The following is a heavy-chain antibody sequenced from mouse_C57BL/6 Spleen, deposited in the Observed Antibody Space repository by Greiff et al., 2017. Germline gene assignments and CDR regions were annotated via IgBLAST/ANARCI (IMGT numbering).Heavy chain of an antibody. CDR2: IDPSDSYT. J-gene: IGHJ2*01. CDR1: GYTFTSYW. D-gene: IGHD3-2*02. CDR3: ARSGSPDY. V-gene: IGHV1-50*01. Sequence: QVQLQQPGAELVKPGASVKLSCKASGYTFTSYWMQWVKQRPGQGLEWIGEIDPSDSYTNYNQKFKGMATLTVDTSSSTAYMQLSSLTAEDSAVYYCARSGSPDYWGQGTTLTVSS.